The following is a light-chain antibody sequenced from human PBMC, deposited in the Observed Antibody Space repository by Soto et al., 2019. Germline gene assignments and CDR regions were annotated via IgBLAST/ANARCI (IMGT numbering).Light chain of an antibody. Sequence: QSALTQPASVSGSPGQSITISCTGTSSDVGGYNYVSWYQQYPGKAPKLIIYEVSNRPSGVSYRFSGSRSGNTASLTISGLQAEDEADYYCSSYSSNSTRYVLGTGNQVTVL. CDR2: EVS. CDR3: SSYSSNSTRYV. J-gene: IGLJ1*01. V-gene: IGLV2-14*01. CDR1: SSDVGGYNY.